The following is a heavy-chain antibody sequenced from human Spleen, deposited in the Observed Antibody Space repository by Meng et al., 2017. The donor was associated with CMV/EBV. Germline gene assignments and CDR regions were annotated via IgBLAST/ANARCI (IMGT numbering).Heavy chain of an antibody. J-gene: IGHJ4*02. D-gene: IGHD2-2*01. V-gene: IGHV4-38-2*02. Sequence: GSLRLSCTVSGYSISSGYYWGWIRQPPGKGLEWIGSIYHSGSTYYNPSLKSRVNISVDTSKNQFSLKLSSVTAADTAVYYCARDGNIVVVPAAIDYWGQGTLVTVSS. CDR1: GYSISSGYY. CDR3: ARDGNIVVVPAAIDY. CDR2: IYHSGST.